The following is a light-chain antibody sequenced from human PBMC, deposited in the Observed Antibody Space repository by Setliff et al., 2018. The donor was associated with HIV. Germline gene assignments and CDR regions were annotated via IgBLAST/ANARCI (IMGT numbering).Light chain of an antibody. CDR2: GNS. CDR1: SSXXGAGFD. J-gene: IGLJ1*01. CDR3: SSYTSSTPLYV. V-gene: IGLV1-40*01. Sequence: QSVLTQPPSVSGAPGQPVTISCTGSSSXXGAGFDAHWYQHVPGTAPKLLVFGNSNRPSGVSDRFSGSKSGNTASLTLSGLQAEDEAGYYCSSYTSSTPLYVFGTGTKVTVL.